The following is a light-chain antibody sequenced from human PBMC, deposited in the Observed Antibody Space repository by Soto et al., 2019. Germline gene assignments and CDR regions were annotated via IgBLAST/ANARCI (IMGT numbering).Light chain of an antibody. CDR1: RNDIGAYEF. CDR3: KSYAGSNTYV. J-gene: IGLJ1*01. V-gene: IGLV2-8*01. Sequence: QSALTQPPSASGSPGQSVTISCTGTRNDIGAYEFVSWYQHHPGKAPKLIIYEVVQRPSGVPDRSSGSKSGNTASLTVSGLQAADEADYYCKSYAGSNTYVFGTGTKVTVL. CDR2: EVV.